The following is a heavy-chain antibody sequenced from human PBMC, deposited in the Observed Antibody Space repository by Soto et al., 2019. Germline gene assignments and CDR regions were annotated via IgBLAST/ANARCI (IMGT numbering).Heavy chain of an antibody. CDR2: IKEDGSDK. CDR3: ARDGEVDYNDFDY. V-gene: IGHV3-7*01. D-gene: IGHD1-1*01. Sequence: EVQLVESGGGLVQPGGSLRLSCAASGFTFSSYWMSWVRQAPGKGLEWVANIKEDGSDKYYVGSVKGRFTISRDNAKSALYLQMDSLRGEDTAVYYCARDGEVDYNDFDYWGQGTLVTVSS. J-gene: IGHJ4*02. CDR1: GFTFSSYW.